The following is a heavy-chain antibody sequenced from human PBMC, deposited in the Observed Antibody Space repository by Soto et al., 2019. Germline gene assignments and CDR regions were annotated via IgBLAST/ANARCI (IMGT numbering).Heavy chain of an antibody. V-gene: IGHV4-59*08. D-gene: IGHD6-13*01. Sequence: PSETLSLTCTVSGGSISSYYWSWIRQPPGKGLEWIGYIYYSGSTNYNPSLKSRVTISVDTSKNQFSLKLSSVTAADTAVYYCARSGKYRSSPGAFDPWGQGTLVTVSS. J-gene: IGHJ5*02. CDR3: ARSGKYRSSPGAFDP. CDR1: GGSISSYY. CDR2: IYYSGST.